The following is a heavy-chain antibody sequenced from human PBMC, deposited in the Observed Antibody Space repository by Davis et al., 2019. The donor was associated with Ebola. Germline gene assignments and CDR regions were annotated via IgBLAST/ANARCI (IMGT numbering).Heavy chain of an antibody. CDR1: GFTFSSYS. CDR2: ISSSGSTI. V-gene: IGHV3-21*04. CDR3: ARSGYSYGFYYYYYYGMDV. Sequence: GGSLRLSCAASGFTFSSYSMNWVRQAPGMGLEWVSTISSSGSTIYYADSVKGRFTISRDNAKNSLYLQMNSLRAEDTAVYYCARSGYSYGFYYYYYYGMDVWGQGTTVTISS. D-gene: IGHD5-18*01. J-gene: IGHJ6*02.